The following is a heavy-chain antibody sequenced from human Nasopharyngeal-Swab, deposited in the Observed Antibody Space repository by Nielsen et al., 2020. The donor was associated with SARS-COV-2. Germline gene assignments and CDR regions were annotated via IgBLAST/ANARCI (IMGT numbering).Heavy chain of an antibody. Sequence: GESLKTSCASSGFTFSSYSMNWVRQAPGPGLAWVSSISSSSSYIYYADSVKGRFTISRDNAKNSLYLQMNSLRAEDTAVYYCAREPYSSSFQLTLYYYYYYGMDVWGQGTTVTVSS. CDR3: AREPYSSSFQLTLYYYYYYGMDV. CDR1: GFTFSSYS. J-gene: IGHJ6*02. V-gene: IGHV3-21*01. CDR2: ISSSSSYI. D-gene: IGHD6-13*01.